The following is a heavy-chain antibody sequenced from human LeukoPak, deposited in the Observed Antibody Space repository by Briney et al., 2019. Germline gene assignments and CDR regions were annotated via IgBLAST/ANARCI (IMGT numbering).Heavy chain of an antibody. CDR1: GFTFTSDS. CDR3: ARRGCSGGSCYIDY. D-gene: IGHD2-15*01. J-gene: IGHJ4*02. Sequence: AGTLRLSCAASGFTFTSDSMNWVLQPPGKGLVWVSGISSSSSYIYYADSVKGRVTISRDNAKNSLYLQMSSLSAEDTAVYYCARRGCSGGSCYIDYWGQGTLVTVSS. CDR2: ISSSSSYI. V-gene: IGHV3-21*01.